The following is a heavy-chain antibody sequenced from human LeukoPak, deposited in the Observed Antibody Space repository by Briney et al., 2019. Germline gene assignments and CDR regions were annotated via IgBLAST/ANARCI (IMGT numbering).Heavy chain of an antibody. D-gene: IGHD3-22*01. V-gene: IGHV4-38-2*02. Sequence: PSETLSLTCTVSGYSISSGYYWGWIRQPPGKGLEWIGNIYHSGSTYYNPSLKSRVTISVDTSRNQFSLKLSSVTAADTAVYYCARGNSYYDTSGYFPWESFQHWGQGTLVTVSS. CDR3: ARGNSYYDTSGYFPWESFQH. CDR1: GYSISSGYY. CDR2: IYHSGST. J-gene: IGHJ1*01.